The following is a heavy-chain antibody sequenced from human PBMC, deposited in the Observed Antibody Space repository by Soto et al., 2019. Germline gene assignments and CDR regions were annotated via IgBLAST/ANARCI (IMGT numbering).Heavy chain of an antibody. CDR3: AKERATTTAFDY. Sequence: PGGSLRLSCAAPGFTFSRDGMSWVRQAPGKGLEWVSFVTDNGRSTYYADSVKGRFSISRDNTKNTLFLQMNSLRAEDTAVYYCAKERATTTAFDYWGQGALVTVSS. J-gene: IGHJ4*02. V-gene: IGHV3-23*01. CDR1: GFTFSRDG. CDR2: VTDNGRST. D-gene: IGHD4-17*01.